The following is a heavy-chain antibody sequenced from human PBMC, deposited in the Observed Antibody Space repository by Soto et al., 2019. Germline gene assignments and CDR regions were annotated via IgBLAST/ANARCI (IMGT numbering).Heavy chain of an antibody. CDR2: IYYSGST. V-gene: IGHV4-31*03. D-gene: IGHD2-15*01. CDR3: ARDGTHCSGGSCFPGSWFDP. CDR1: GGSISSGGYY. Sequence: QVQLQESGPGLVKPSQTLSLTCTVSGGSISSGGYYWSWIRQHPGKGLEWIGYIYYSGSTYYNPSLKSRVTISVDTSKNQFSLNLSSVTAADTAVYYCARDGTHCSGGSCFPGSWFDPWGQGTLVTVSS. J-gene: IGHJ5*02.